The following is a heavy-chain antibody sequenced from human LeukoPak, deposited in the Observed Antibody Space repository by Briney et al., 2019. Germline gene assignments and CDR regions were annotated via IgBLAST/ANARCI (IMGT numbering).Heavy chain of an antibody. CDR1: GFTFSSYS. CDR3: ARDAGASRHYGMDV. J-gene: IGHJ6*02. V-gene: IGHV3-21*01. D-gene: IGHD2-8*02. CDR2: ISSSSSYI. Sequence: GGSLRLSCAASGFTFSSYSMNWVRQAPGKGLEWVSSISSSSSYIYYADSVKGRFTISRDNAKNSLYLQMNSLRAEDTAVYYCARDAGASRHYGMDVWGQGTTATVSS.